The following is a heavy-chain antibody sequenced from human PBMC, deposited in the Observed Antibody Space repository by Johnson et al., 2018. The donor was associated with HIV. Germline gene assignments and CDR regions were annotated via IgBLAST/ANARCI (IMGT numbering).Heavy chain of an antibody. CDR1: GFTFSSNY. CDR2: IYSGGGT. J-gene: IGHJ3*02. D-gene: IGHD2-2*01. Sequence: VHLVESGGGVVQPGGSLRLSCAASGFTFSSNYMSWVRQAPGKGLEWVSVIYSGGGTYYEDSVKGRFTISRDNSKNTLYLQMNSLRPQDTAVYYCARGIQPDAFDIWGQGTMVTVSS. V-gene: IGHV3-66*02. CDR3: ARGIQPDAFDI.